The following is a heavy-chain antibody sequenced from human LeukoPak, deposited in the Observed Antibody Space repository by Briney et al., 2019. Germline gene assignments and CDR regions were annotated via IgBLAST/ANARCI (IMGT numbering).Heavy chain of an antibody. CDR3: ARVVGVDEAEGD. CDR2: IKPDGSQK. CDR1: GVTFSTHW. D-gene: IGHD5/OR15-5a*01. Sequence: GGSLTLSCAASGVTFSTHWMTWVRPAPGRGLEWVANIKPDGSQKNYADPVKGRFTISRDNGKDSLFLQMNSLRADDTAVYYCARVVGVDEAEGDWGQGTLGTVSS. V-gene: IGHV3-7*01. J-gene: IGHJ4*02.